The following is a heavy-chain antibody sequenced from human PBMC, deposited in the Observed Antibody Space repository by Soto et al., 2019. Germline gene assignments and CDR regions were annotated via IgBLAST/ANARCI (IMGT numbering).Heavy chain of an antibody. CDR3: AKGRQHFDFWCLDY. CDR1: GFTFSSYA. D-gene: IGHD3-3*01. Sequence: PGGSLRLSCAASGFTFSSYAMNWVRQAPGKGLEWVSSISGSAGTTNYASSVEGRFTVSRDNSKNTLYLQMNSLRAEDTGVYYCAKGRQHFDFWCLDYWGQGTLVTVS. J-gene: IGHJ4*02. V-gene: IGHV3-23*01. CDR2: ISGSAGTT.